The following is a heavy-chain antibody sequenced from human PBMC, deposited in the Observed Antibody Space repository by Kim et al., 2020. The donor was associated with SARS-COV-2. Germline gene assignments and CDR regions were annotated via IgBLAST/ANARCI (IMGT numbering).Heavy chain of an antibody. V-gene: IGHV3-30*18. J-gene: IGHJ4*02. CDR2: ISYDGSNK. CDR1: GFTFSSYG. D-gene: IGHD5-12*01. Sequence: GGSLRLSCAASGFTFSSYGMHWVRQAPGKGLEWVAVISYDGSNKYYADSVKGRFTISRDNSKNTLYLQMNSLRAEDTAVYYCAKNGRIVATINWGGAFDYWGQGTLVTVSS. CDR3: AKNGRIVATINWGGAFDY.